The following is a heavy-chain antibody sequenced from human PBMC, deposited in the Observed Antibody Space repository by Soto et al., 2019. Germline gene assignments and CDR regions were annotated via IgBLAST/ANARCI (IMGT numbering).Heavy chain of an antibody. CDR3: ARLKYSSGCILPYYFDY. CDR1: GGTFSSYA. CDR2: IIPIFGTA. V-gene: IGHV1-69*06. D-gene: IGHD6-19*01. J-gene: IGHJ4*02. Sequence: QVQLVQSGAEVTKPGSSVMVSCKASGGTFSSYAISWVRQAPGQRLEWMGGIIPIFGTANYAQKFQGRVTITADKSTSTAYMELSSLRSEDTAVYYCARLKYSSGCILPYYFDYWGQGTLVTVSS.